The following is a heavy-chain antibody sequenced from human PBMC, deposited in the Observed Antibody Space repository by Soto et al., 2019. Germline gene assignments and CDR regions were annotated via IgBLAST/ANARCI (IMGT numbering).Heavy chain of an antibody. CDR2: ISYDGSNK. D-gene: IGHD3-22*01. V-gene: IGHV3-30-3*01. CDR3: ARDRAMIVVVSDAFDN. CDR1: GFTFSSYA. J-gene: IGHJ3*02. Sequence: GVSLRLSCAASGFTFSSYAMHWVRQAPGKGLEWVAVISYDGSNKYYADSVKGRFTISRDNSKNTLYLQMNSLRAEDTAVYYCARDRAMIVVVSDAFDNWGKETMVTVSS.